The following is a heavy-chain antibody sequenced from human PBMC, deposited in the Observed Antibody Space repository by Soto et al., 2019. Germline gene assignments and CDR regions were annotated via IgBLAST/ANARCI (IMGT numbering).Heavy chain of an antibody. D-gene: IGHD3-10*01. V-gene: IGHV1-69*01. CDR1: GGTFSSYA. Sequence: QVQLVQSGAEVEKPGSSVKVSCKASGGTFSSYAISWVRQAPGQGLEWLGGIIPIFGTANYAQKFQGRVPITADESTSTAYMELSSLRSEDTAVYYCARGGTYYYGSGSYNQMDVWGQGTTVTVSS. CDR3: ARGGTYYYGSGSYNQMDV. CDR2: IIPIFGTA. J-gene: IGHJ6*02.